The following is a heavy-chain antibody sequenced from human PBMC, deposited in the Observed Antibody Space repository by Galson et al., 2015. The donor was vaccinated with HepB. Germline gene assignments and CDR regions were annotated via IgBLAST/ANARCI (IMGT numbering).Heavy chain of an antibody. V-gene: IGHV3-49*04. CDR2: IKTKAFGGTI. CDR1: GFSFGDYD. CDR3: TRVWFRYYFDY. D-gene: IGHD3-10*01. Sequence: SLRLSCATSGFSFGDYDMSWVRQAPGKGLEWVAFIKTKAFGGTIEYAASVKGRFTISRDDSKSIAYLQMSSLRTEDTAVYYCTRVWFRYYFDYWGQGTLVTVSS. J-gene: IGHJ4*02.